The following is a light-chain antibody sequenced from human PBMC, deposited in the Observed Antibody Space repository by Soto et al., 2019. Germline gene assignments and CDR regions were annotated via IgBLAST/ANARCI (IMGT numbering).Light chain of an antibody. CDR1: QSLLRNGHNY. Sequence: DIVLTQSPLSLPVTPGEPTSISCTSSQSLLRNGHNYLDWYLQKPGQSPQLLIYVGFYRASGVPDRFSGSGSGTDFTLKISRVEAEDVGVYYCMQALQTPRTFGQGTKVEIK. J-gene: IGKJ1*01. CDR2: VGF. CDR3: MQALQTPRT. V-gene: IGKV2-28*01.